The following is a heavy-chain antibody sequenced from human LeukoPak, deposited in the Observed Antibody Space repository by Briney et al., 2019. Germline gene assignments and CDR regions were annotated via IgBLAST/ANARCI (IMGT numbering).Heavy chain of an antibody. CDR3: ARAAGYGDYRCFDY. J-gene: IGHJ4*02. V-gene: IGHV3-11*06. Sequence: GGSLRLSCAASGFTVSHNYMSWVRQAPGKGLEWVSSISSSSDYIYYADSVKGRFTISRDNAKNSLSLQMNSLRAEDTAVYYCARAAGYGDYRCFDYWGQGTLVTVSS. CDR2: ISSSSDYI. D-gene: IGHD4-17*01. CDR1: GFTVSHNY.